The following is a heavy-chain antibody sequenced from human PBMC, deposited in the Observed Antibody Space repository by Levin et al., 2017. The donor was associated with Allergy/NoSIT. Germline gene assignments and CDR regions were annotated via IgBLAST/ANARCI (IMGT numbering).Heavy chain of an antibody. CDR3: ARAFSSGWEDYFDY. D-gene: IGHD6-19*01. CDR2: ISSSGSTI. Sequence: GGSLRLSCAASGFTFSSYEMNWVRQAPGKGLEWVSYISSSGSTIYYADSVKGRFTISRDNAKNSLYLQMNSLRAEDTAVYYCARAFSSGWEDYFDYWGQGTLVTVSS. CDR1: GFTFSSYE. V-gene: IGHV3-48*03. J-gene: IGHJ4*02.